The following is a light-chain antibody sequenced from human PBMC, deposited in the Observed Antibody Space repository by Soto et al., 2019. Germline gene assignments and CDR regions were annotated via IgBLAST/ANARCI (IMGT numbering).Light chain of an antibody. CDR1: QSVRSER. V-gene: IGKV3-20*01. Sequence: EIVLTQSPDTLSLSPGEIATLSWRASQSVRSERLAWYQRKPGQAPRLLIYGASNRATGIPDRFSGSGSGTDLTLTISRLEPEDFAVYYCQQYGSSGKFGQGTKVDIK. CDR3: QQYGSSGK. J-gene: IGKJ1*01. CDR2: GAS.